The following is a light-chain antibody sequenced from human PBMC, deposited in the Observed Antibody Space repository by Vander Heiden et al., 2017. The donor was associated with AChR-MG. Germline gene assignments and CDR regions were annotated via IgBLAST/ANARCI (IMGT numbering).Light chain of an antibody. V-gene: IGKV1-39*01. Sequence: DIQMTQPPSSLSASVGDRVTITCRASQCIRYYLNWYQQKPGTAPKLLIFAASSLQGGVPSRFSGSGFGTEFTLTISSLQPEEFAAYYCQQSASAPMYTFGLGTRLEI. J-gene: IGKJ2*01. CDR2: AAS. CDR1: QCIRYY. CDR3: QQSASAPMYT.